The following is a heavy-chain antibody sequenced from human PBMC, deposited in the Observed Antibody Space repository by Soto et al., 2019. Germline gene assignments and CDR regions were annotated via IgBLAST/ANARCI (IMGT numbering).Heavy chain of an antibody. CDR3: ARANIVATNFDY. CDR2: IIPIFGTA. CDR1: GGTFSSYA. D-gene: IGHD5-12*01. Sequence: ASVKVSCKASGGTFSSYAISWVRQAPGQGLEWMGGIIPIFGTANYAQKFQGRVTITADESTSTAYMELSSLRSEDTAVYYCARANIVATNFDYWGQGTLVTAPQ. V-gene: IGHV1-69*13. J-gene: IGHJ4*02.